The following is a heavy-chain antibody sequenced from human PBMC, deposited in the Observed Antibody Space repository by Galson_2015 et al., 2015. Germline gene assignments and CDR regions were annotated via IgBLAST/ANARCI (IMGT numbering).Heavy chain of an antibody. V-gene: IGHV4-31*03. Sequence: TLSLTCTVSGGSISSGDYFWSWIRQHPGKGLESIGYIFYSGSPYYNPSLKSRVTISVDASKNQFSLKLSSVTAADTAVYYCARGANMVRGVGYGWFDPWGQGTLVTVSS. J-gene: IGHJ5*02. D-gene: IGHD3-10*01. CDR2: IFYSGSP. CDR1: GGSISSGDYF. CDR3: ARGANMVRGVGYGWFDP.